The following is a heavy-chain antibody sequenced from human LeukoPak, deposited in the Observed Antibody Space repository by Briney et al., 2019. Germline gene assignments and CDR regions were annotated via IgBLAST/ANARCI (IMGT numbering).Heavy chain of an antibody. Sequence: ASVKVSCKASGYTFTGYYMHWVRQAPGQGLEWMGRINPNSGGTNYAQKFQGRVTMTRDTSISTAYMELSGLRSDDTAVYYCARDRGQWLVPFDYWGQGTLVTVSS. J-gene: IGHJ4*02. CDR3: ARDRGQWLVPFDY. CDR2: INPNSGGT. CDR1: GYTFTGYY. D-gene: IGHD6-19*01. V-gene: IGHV1-2*06.